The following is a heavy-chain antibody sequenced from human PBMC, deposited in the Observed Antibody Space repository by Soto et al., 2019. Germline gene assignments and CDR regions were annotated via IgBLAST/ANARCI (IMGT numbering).Heavy chain of an antibody. CDR3: ARQSSGWYNWFDP. D-gene: IGHD6-19*01. V-gene: IGHV4-39*01. CDR1: GGSISSSSYY. Sequence: SETLSLTCSVSGGSISSSSYYWGWIRHPPGRGLEWIGSIYYSGSIYYNPSLKSRVTISVDTSKNQFSLKLSSVTAAETAVYYCARQSSGWYNWFDPWGQGTLVTVSS. CDR2: IYYSGSI. J-gene: IGHJ5*02.